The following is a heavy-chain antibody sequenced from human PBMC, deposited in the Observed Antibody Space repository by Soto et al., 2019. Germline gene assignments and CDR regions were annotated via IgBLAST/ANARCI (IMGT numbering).Heavy chain of an antibody. CDR3: ARGLRTGTTFSLDY. Sequence: SETLSLTCAVYGGSFSGYYWSWIRQPPGKGLEWIGEINHSGSTNYNPSLKSRVTISVDTSKNQFSLKLSSVTAADTAVYYCARGLRTGTTFSLDYWGQGTLVTVSS. V-gene: IGHV4-34*01. CDR1: GGSFSGYY. CDR2: INHSGST. J-gene: IGHJ4*02. D-gene: IGHD1-7*01.